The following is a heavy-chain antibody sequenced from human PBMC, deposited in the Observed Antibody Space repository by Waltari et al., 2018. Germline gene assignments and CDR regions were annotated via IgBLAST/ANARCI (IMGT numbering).Heavy chain of an antibody. Sequence: EVQLVESGGGLVQPGGSLRLSCTASGFTFSSYGMTWVRQAPGKGLEWVPAIGGSTGSTNYADSVRGRFTISRDNSKNTLYLQMNSLRAEDTALYYCAKSGRSPWAFDIWGQGTMVTVSS. CDR2: IGGSTGST. CDR1: GFTFSSYG. CDR3: AKSGRSPWAFDI. D-gene: IGHD3-10*01. J-gene: IGHJ3*02. V-gene: IGHV3-23*04.